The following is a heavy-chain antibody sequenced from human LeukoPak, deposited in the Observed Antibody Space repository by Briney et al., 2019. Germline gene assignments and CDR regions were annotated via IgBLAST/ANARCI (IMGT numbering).Heavy chain of an antibody. D-gene: IGHD1-20*01. CDR1: GFTFSSYG. Sequence: GGSLRLSCAASGFTFSSYGMHWVRQAPGKGLEWVAVIWYDGSNKYYADSAKGRFTISRDNSKNTLYLQMNSLRAEDTAVYYCARDLTGTTTFGDYWGQGTLVTVSS. J-gene: IGHJ4*02. V-gene: IGHV3-33*01. CDR3: ARDLTGTTTFGDY. CDR2: IWYDGSNK.